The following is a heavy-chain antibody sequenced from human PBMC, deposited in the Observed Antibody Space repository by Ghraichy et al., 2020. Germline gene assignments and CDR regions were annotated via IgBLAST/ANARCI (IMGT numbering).Heavy chain of an antibody. J-gene: IGHJ6*02. CDR2: ISYDGSNK. V-gene: IGHV3-30*18. CDR3: AKERDSSGYYSFRGDYYGMDV. D-gene: IGHD3-22*01. CDR1: GFSFSIYG. Sequence: GGSLRLSCAASGFSFSIYGMHWVRQAPGKGLEWVAVISYDGSNKNYADSVKGRFSISRDNSKNTLYLQMNSLRAEDTAVYYCAKERDSSGYYSFRGDYYGMDVWGQGTTVTVSS.